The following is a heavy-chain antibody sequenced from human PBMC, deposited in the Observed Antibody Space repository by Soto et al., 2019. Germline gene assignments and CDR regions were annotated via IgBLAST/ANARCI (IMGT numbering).Heavy chain of an antibody. CDR1: GFTFSVAW. J-gene: IGHJ4*02. V-gene: IGHV3-15*01. D-gene: IGHD3-16*01. CDR3: VADVAEVGKGEFDY. CDR2: VKSRTSGGTE. Sequence: EVPLMDSGGGLVEPGGSLRLSCTASGFTFSVAWMTWVRQAPGKGLEWLGRVKSRTSGGTEDYAAPVKGRFTISRDDSKNTVILQMSSLKMEDTAVYYCVADVAEVGKGEFDYWGQGALVTVSS.